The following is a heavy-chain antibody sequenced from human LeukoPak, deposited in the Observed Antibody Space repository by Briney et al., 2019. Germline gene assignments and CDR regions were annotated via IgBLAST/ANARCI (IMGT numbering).Heavy chain of an antibody. CDR3: ARRFWDAFDI. CDR2: IYYSGST. J-gene: IGHJ3*02. CDR1: GGSISSYY. Sequence: PSETLSLTCTVSGGSISSYYRSWVRQPPGKGLEWIGYIYYSGSTNYNPSLKSRVTIPLDTSKNQFSLKLSSVTAADTAVYYCARRFWDAFDIWGQGTMVTVSS. V-gene: IGHV4-59*08. D-gene: IGHD3-3*01.